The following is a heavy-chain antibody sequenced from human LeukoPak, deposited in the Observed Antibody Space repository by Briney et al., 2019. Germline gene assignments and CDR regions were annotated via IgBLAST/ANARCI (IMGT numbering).Heavy chain of an antibody. CDR2: ISPKSGGT. J-gene: IGHJ4*02. D-gene: IGHD6-19*01. CDR1: GYTFTDYY. Sequence: ASVKVSCKASGYTFTDYYMHWVREAPGQGLEWMGWISPKSGGTYFAQKFQGRVTMTRDTSISTVYMELSRLIPDDTAVYYCARFSSGGNYHFDYWGQGTLVTVSS. V-gene: IGHV1-2*02. CDR3: ARFSSGGNYHFDY.